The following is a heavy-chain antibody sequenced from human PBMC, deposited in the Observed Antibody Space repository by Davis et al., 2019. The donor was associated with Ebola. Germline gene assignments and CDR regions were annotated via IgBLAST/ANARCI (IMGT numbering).Heavy chain of an antibody. CDR1: GFTFSSYA. CDR3: AKAPLVRGVLNQYYYGMDV. CDR2: ISGSGGST. V-gene: IGHV3-23*01. J-gene: IGHJ6*02. Sequence: GGSLRLSCAASGFTFSSYAMSWVRQAPGKGLEWFSAISGSGGSTYYADSVKGRFTISRDNSKNPLYLQMNSLRAEDTAVYYCAKAPLVRGVLNQYYYGMDVWGQGITVTVSS. D-gene: IGHD3-10*01.